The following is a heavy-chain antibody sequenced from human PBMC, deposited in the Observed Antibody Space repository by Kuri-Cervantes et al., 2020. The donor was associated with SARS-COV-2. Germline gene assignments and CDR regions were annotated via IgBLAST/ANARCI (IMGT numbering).Heavy chain of an antibody. V-gene: IGHV3-7*01. D-gene: IGHD5-12*01. CDR3: ARETSGYEYYFDY. CDR2: IKQDGSEK. Sequence: GGSLRLSCAASGFTFSSYWMSWVRQAPGKGLEWVASIKQDGSEKYYVDSVKGRFTISRDNAKNSLYLQMNSLRAEDTAVYYCARETSGYEYYFDYWGQGTLVTVSS. J-gene: IGHJ4*02. CDR1: GFTFSSYW.